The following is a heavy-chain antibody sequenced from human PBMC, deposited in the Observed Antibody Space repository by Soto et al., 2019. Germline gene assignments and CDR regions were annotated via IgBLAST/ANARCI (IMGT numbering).Heavy chain of an antibody. V-gene: IGHV4-31*02. CDR3: ARELPQRQGRNMDV. CDR2: INHMGSL. D-gene: IGHD1-1*01. Sequence: WTWIRPRPGEGLEWFGYINHMGSLYYNPSLKSRVSMSVDTSKNQFSLNLSSVTAADTAVYYCARELPQRQGRNMDVWGQGTTVTVSS. J-gene: IGHJ6*02.